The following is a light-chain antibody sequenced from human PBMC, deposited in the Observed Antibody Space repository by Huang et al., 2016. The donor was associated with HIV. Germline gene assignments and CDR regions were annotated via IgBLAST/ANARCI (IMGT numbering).Light chain of an antibody. CDR3: QQLNSYPEGFT. Sequence: IQLTQSPSSLSASVGDRVTITCRASQGISSYLAWYQQKPGKAPKLLIYAASTLQSGVPSRFSGSGSGTDFTLTISSLQPEGFATYYCQQLNSYPEGFTFGPGTKVDIK. CDR2: AAS. CDR1: QGISSY. V-gene: IGKV1-9*01. J-gene: IGKJ3*01.